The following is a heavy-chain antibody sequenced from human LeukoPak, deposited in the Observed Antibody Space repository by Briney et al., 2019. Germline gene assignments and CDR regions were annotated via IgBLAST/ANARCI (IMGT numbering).Heavy chain of an antibody. V-gene: IGHV4-59*01. CDR1: GDSISGYF. D-gene: IGHD1-26*01. CDR2: IHYSGAT. J-gene: IGHJ3*02. Sequence: SETLSLTCTVSGDSISGYFWSWIRQTPGKGLEWIGYIHYSGATNYNPSLKSRVTMSVDTSKDQFSLKLSSVTAADTAVYYCARVKSGSYGDDAFDIWGQGTMVTVSS. CDR3: ARVKSGSYGDDAFDI.